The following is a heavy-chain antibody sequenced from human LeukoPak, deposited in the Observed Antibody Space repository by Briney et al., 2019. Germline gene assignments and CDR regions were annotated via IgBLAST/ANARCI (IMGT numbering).Heavy chain of an antibody. V-gene: IGHV4-59*12. D-gene: IGHD3-10*01. CDR1: GGSISSYY. Sequence: PSETLSLTCTVSGGSISSYYWSWIRQPPGKGLEWIGYIYYSGSTNYNPSLKSRVTMSVDTSKNQFSLKLSSVTAADTAVYYCARAGFGSGSYQILKYNWFDPWGQGTLVTVSS. CDR3: ARAGFGSGSYQILKYNWFDP. J-gene: IGHJ5*02. CDR2: IYYSGST.